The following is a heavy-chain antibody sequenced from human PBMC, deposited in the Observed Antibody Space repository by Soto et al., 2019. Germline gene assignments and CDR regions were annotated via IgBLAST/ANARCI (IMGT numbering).Heavy chain of an antibody. Sequence: GGSLRLSCAASGFGVTSSFMTWVRQAPGEGLEWVSVIYSGGSTFYADFVKGRFTISRDNSKHTLDLQMNRLRAEATAIYYCARVQCSGGFSHAFDIWGQGTMVTVSS. CDR2: IYSGGST. J-gene: IGHJ3*02. V-gene: IGHV3-53*01. D-gene: IGHD1-26*01. CDR3: ARVQCSGGFSHAFDI. CDR1: GFGVTSSF.